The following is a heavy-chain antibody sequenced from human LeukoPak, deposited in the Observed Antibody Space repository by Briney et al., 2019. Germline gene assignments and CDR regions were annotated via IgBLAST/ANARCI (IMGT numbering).Heavy chain of an antibody. Sequence: ASVKVSCKASGGTFSSYGISWVRQAPGQGLEWMGRIIPIFGTANYAQRFQGRVTITTDESTSTAYMELSNLRTDDTAVYYCAREGPSYSLGYRRRYYYMDVWGKGTTVTVSS. V-gene: IGHV1-69*05. D-gene: IGHD5-18*01. CDR3: AREGPSYSLGYRRRYYYMDV. J-gene: IGHJ6*03. CDR2: IIPIFGTA. CDR1: GGTFSSYG.